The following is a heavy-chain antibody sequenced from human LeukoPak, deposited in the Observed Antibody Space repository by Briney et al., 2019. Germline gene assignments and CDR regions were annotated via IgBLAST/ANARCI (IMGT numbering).Heavy chain of an antibody. Sequence: SGGSLRLSCAASGFTFSSYSMNWVRQAPGKGLEWVSYISSSSSTIYYADSVKGRFTISRDNAKNSLYLQMNSLRAEDTAVYYCASTNTDGSGSYVSGGYDYWGQGTLVTVSS. V-gene: IGHV3-48*01. J-gene: IGHJ4*02. CDR3: ASTNTDGSGSYVSGGYDY. CDR1: GFTFSSYS. D-gene: IGHD3-10*01. CDR2: ISSSSSTI.